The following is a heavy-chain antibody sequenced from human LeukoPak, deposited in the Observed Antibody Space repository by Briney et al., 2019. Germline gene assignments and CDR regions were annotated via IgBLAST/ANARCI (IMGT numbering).Heavy chain of an antibody. D-gene: IGHD2-15*01. CDR2: INPNSGGT. Sequence: ASVKVSCKASGYTFTSYGISWVRQAPGQGLEWMGWINPNSGGTNYAQKFQGRVTMTRDTSISTAYMELSRLRSDDTAVYYCASLWGYCSGGSCDGMGYWGQGTLVTVSS. CDR1: GYTFTSYG. V-gene: IGHV1-2*02. CDR3: ASLWGYCSGGSCDGMGY. J-gene: IGHJ4*02.